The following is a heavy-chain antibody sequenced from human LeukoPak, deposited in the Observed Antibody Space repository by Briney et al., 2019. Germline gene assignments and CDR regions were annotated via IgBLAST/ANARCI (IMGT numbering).Heavy chain of an antibody. V-gene: IGHV3-74*01. CDR2: INSVGSST. CDR3: ARGAGYFDY. J-gene: IGHJ4*02. CDR1: GFTFSSFW. Sequence: GGSLRLSCVVSGFTFSSFWMHWVRQAPGKGLVWVSRINSVGSSTTYADSVKGRFTISRDNAKNTLYLQMNSLRAEDTAVYYCARGAGYFDYWGQGALVTVSS.